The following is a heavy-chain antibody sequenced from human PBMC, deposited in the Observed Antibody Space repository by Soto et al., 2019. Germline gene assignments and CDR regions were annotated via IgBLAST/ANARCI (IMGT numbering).Heavy chain of an antibody. CDR3: TNEKGHASGSGSYYTSSWFDP. D-gene: IGHD3-10*01. CDR1: GFTFSNAW. J-gene: IGHJ5*02. CDR2: IKSKTDGGTT. V-gene: IGHV3-15*01. Sequence: PGGSLRLSCAASGFTFSNAWMSWVRQAPGKGLEWVGRIKSKTDGGTTDYAVPVKGRFTISRDDSKNTLYLQMNSLKTEDTAVYYSTNEKGHASGSGSYYTSSWFDPWGQG.